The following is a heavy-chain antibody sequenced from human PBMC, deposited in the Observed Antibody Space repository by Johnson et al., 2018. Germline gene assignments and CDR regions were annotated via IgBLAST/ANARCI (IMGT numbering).Heavy chain of an antibody. CDR2: ISWNSGSI. CDR1: GFTFDDYA. V-gene: IGHV3-9*01. CDR3: AKEGVVVVFWSGPPCMDV. J-gene: IGHJ6*03. Sequence: VQLVESGGGLVQPGRSLRLSCAASGFTFDDYAMHWVRQAPGKGLEWVSGISWNSGSIGYADSVKGRFTISRDNAKNSLYLQRNSLRAEDTALYYCAKEGVVVVFWSGPPCMDVWGKGTTVTVSS. D-gene: IGHD3-3*01.